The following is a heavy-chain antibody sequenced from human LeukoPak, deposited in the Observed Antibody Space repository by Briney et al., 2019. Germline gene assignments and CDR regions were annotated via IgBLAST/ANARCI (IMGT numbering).Heavy chain of an antibody. V-gene: IGHV3-11*04. CDR2: ISSSGSTI. CDR3: ATQQNYDFWSGADYGGDWFDP. J-gene: IGHJ5*02. CDR1: GFTFSDYY. D-gene: IGHD3-3*01. Sequence: KPGGSLRLSCAASGFTFSDYYMSWIRQAPGKGLEWVSYISSSGSTIYYADSVKGRFTISRDNAKNSLYLQMNSLRAEDTAVYYCATQQNYDFWSGADYGGDWFDPWGQGTLVTVSS.